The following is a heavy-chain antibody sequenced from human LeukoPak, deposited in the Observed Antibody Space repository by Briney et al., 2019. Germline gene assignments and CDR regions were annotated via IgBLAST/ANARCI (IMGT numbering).Heavy chain of an antibody. Sequence: GDSDTRYSPSFQGQVTISADKSISTAYLQWSSLKASDTAMYYCARPGGSGSYLDYCYGMDVWGQGTTVTVSS. D-gene: IGHD3-10*01. CDR3: ARPGGSGSYLDYCYGMDV. V-gene: IGHV5-51*01. J-gene: IGHJ6*02. CDR2: GDSDT.